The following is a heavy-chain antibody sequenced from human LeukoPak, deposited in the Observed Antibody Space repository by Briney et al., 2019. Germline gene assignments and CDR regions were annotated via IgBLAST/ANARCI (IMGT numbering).Heavy chain of an antibody. J-gene: IGHJ4*02. D-gene: IGHD6-19*01. CDR3: ARDSSPKAVAMYYFDY. CDR2: IIPILGIA. CDR1: GGTFSSYA. V-gene: IGHV1-69*04. Sequence: ASVKVSCKASGGTFSSYAISWVRQAPGQGLEWMGRIIPILGIANYAQKFQGRVTITADKSTSTAYMELSSLRSEDTAVYYCARDSSPKAVAMYYFDYWGQGTLVTVSS.